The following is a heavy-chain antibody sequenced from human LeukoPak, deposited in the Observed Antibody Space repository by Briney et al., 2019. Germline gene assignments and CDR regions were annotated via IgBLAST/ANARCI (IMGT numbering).Heavy chain of an antibody. V-gene: IGHV1-24*01. CDR2: LTPKDGET. Sequence: ASVKVSCKVSGYTLTGLPIRWGRQAPGRGLEWIGTLTPKDGETIYAHRFQGRVAMTEDTSAATAFMELSSLRSEDTALYYCAAETLGMEAFDVWGQGTMVTVSS. J-gene: IGHJ3*01. CDR1: GYTLTGLP. D-gene: IGHD7-27*01. CDR3: AAETLGMEAFDV.